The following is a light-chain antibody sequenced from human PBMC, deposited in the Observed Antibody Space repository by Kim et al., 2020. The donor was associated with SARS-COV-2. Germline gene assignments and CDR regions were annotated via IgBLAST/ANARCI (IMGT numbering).Light chain of an antibody. V-gene: IGKV1-5*01. J-gene: IGKJ2*01. CDR2: GAS. Sequence: DIQMTQSPSTLSASVGDRISITCRASQSTASWLAWYQQKPGKAPKLLIYGASSLGSGVPSRFSGSGSKTEFTLTISSLQPDDFATYFCQQYIFYPYTFGQGTKLEI. CDR3: QQYIFYPYT. CDR1: QSTASW.